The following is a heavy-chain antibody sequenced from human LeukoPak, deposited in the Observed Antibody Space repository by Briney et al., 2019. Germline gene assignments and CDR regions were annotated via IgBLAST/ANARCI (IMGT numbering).Heavy chain of an antibody. CDR3: ARDLRAAY. D-gene: IGHD3-16*01. CDR2: IHYSVST. Sequence: SETLSLTCTLSGPSITSYYWTWIRQPPGKGLEWIAYIHYSVSTKCNLSLKSRVTISVDMSKNQSSLKLSSVTAADTAVYYCARDLRAAYWGQGTLVTVSS. V-gene: IGHV4-59*01. J-gene: IGHJ4*02. CDR1: GPSITSYY.